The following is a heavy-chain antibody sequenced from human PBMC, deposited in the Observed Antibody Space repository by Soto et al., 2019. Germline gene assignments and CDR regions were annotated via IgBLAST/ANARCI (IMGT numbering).Heavy chain of an antibody. D-gene: IGHD5-12*01. Sequence: GASVMVSCKSSGGTFSSYAISWVRQAPGQGLEWMGGIIPIFGTANYAQKFQGRVTITADESTSTAYMELSSLRSEDTAVYYCASPDIVDTISRARYYYGMDVWGQGTTVTVSS. CDR1: GGTFSSYA. J-gene: IGHJ6*02. V-gene: IGHV1-69*13. CDR3: ASPDIVDTISRARYYYGMDV. CDR2: IIPIFGTA.